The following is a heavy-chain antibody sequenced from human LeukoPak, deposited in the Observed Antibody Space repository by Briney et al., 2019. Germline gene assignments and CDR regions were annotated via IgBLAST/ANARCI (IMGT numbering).Heavy chain of an antibody. J-gene: IGHJ3*01. CDR2: ISFSGDNS. Sequence: GGSLRLSCAGSGFNFRDAAMTWVRQAPGKGLEWVSLISFSGDNSYYADSVKGRFTISRDNSKNTLSLQMNSLRVEDTAIYYCAKDIQLSTWGLGTMVTVSS. CDR1: GFNFRDAA. V-gene: IGHV3-23*01. D-gene: IGHD5-24*01. CDR3: AKDIQLST.